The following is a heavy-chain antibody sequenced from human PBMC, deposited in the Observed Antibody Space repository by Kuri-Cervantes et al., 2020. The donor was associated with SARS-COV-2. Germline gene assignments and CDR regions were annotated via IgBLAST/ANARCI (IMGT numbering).Heavy chain of an antibody. Sequence: GSLRLSCAASGFTFSSYAMSWVRQAPGKGLEWIGSIYYSGSTYYNPSLKSRVTISVDTSKNQFSLKLSSVTAADTAVYYCALGYCSSTSCHPFDYWGQGTLVTVSS. D-gene: IGHD2-2*01. J-gene: IGHJ4*02. CDR1: GFTFSSYA. V-gene: IGHV4-38-2*01. CDR2: IYYSGST. CDR3: ALGYCSSTSCHPFDY.